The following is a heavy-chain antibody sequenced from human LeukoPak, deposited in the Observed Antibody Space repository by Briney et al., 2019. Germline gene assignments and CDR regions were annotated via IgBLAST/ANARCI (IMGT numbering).Heavy chain of an antibody. CDR1: GFTFSSYG. J-gene: IGHJ4*02. V-gene: IGHV3-30*02. D-gene: IGHD1-26*01. CDR3: AKEEWELPPHFEY. Sequence: GGSLRLSCAASGFTFSSYGMHWVRQAPGKGLEWVAFIRYDGSNKYYADSVKGRLTISRDNSKNTLYLQMNSLRAEDTAIYYCAKEEWELPPHFEYWGQGTLVTVSS. CDR2: IRYDGSNK.